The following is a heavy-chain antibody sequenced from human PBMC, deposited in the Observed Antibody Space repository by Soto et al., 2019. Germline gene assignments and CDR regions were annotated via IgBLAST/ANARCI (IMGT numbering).Heavy chain of an antibody. CDR1: GFSFSSYW. V-gene: IGHV3-7*05. D-gene: IGHD1-26*01. CDR3: VTDMLYVGATFSFDC. Sequence: EVQLVESGGDLAQPGGSLRLSCAASGFSFSSYWMSWVRQAPGKGLEWVAKVNQDGSEKYYVDSVKGRFTISRDNAENSLFLQMNSLRAEDTAVYYCVTDMLYVGATFSFDCWGQGTLVTVSS. CDR2: VNQDGSEK. J-gene: IGHJ4*02.